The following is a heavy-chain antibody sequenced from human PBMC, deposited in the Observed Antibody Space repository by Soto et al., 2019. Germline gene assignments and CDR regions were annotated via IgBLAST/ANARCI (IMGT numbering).Heavy chain of an antibody. J-gene: IGHJ4*02. D-gene: IGHD6-19*01. V-gene: IGHV3-21*01. Sequence: PGGSLRLSCAASGFTFSSYSMNWVRQAPGKGLEWVSSISSSSSYIYYADSVKGRFTISRDNAKNSLYLQMNSLRAEDTAVYYCARASSGWYTTDYWGQGTLVTVSS. CDR3: ARASSGWYTTDY. CDR1: GFTFSSYS. CDR2: ISSSSSYI.